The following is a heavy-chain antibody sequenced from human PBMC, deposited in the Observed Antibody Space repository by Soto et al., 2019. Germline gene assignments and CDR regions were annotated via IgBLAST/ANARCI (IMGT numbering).Heavy chain of an antibody. J-gene: IGHJ4*02. D-gene: IGHD4-17*01. Sequence: QVQLVQSGGDVRKPGTSVKVSCRTSGYTFTTYGITWVRQAPGQGLEWMGWISANNGYSNFAQKFQDRLSMTTDTSTSTAHMELRSLKSDDTAVYYCARGKIYGDYVAYFDYWGQGTLVTVSS. V-gene: IGHV1-18*01. CDR1: GYTFTTYG. CDR3: ARGKIYGDYVAYFDY. CDR2: ISANNGYS.